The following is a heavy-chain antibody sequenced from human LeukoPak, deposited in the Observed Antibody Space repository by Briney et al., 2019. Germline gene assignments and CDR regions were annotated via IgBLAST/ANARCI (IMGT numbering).Heavy chain of an antibody. CDR3: AKQQLVPTSLY. CDR2: ISGSGGST. V-gene: IGHV3-23*01. CDR1: GFTFSSYA. J-gene: IGHJ4*02. Sequence: GGSLRLSCAASGFTFSSYAMSWVRQAPGKGLEWVSAISGSGGSTYYADSVKSRFTISRDNSKNTLYLQMNSLRAEDTAVYYCAKQQLVPTSLYWGQGTLVTVSS. D-gene: IGHD6-13*01.